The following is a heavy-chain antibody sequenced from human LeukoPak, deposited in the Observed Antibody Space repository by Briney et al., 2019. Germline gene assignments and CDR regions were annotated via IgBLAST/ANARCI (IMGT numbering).Heavy chain of an antibody. D-gene: IGHD1-14*01. CDR1: GGTFSSYA. Sequence: ASVKVSCKASGGTFSSYAISWVRQAPGQGLEWMGRIIPIFGIANYAQKFQGRVTITADKSTSTAYMELSSLRSEDTAVYYCARARKGPYAYYYYGMDVWGQGTPVTVSS. V-gene: IGHV1-69*04. J-gene: IGHJ6*02. CDR3: ARARKGPYAYYYYGMDV. CDR2: IIPIFGIA.